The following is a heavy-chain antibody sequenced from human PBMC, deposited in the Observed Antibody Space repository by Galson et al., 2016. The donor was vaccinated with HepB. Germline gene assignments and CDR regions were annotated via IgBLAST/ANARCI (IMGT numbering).Heavy chain of an antibody. CDR1: GDXVSSXXAA. Sequence: ISGDXVSSXXAAWNXXRQSXXRGLEWLGXXXYRSKWYXDYAVSVKSRITINPDTSKNQFSLQLNSVTPEDTXXYYCAXDLSSSGXPFDYWGQXXLVTAXS. J-gene: IGHJ4*02. D-gene: IGHD6-25*01. CDR3: AXDLSSSGXPFDY. V-gene: IGHV6-1*01. CDR2: XXYRSKWYX.